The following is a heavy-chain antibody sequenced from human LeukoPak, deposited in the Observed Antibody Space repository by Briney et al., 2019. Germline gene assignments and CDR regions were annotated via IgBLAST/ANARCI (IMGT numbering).Heavy chain of an antibody. D-gene: IGHD2-2*01. V-gene: IGHV3-30*09. CDR1: GFTFSSYA. CDR3: ARGGHCSTTSCSNYDGMDV. CDR2: ISYDGSNK. J-gene: IGHJ6*02. Sequence: PGGSLRLSCAASGFTFSSYAMHWVRQAPGKGLEWVTVISYDGSNKYYADSVKGRFAISRDNSKNTLYLQMNSLRAEDTAVYFCARGGHCSTTSCSNYDGMDVWGQGTTLTVS.